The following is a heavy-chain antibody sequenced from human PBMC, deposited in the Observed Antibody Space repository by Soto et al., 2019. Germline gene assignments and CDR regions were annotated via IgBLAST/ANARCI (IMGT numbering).Heavy chain of an antibody. D-gene: IGHD4-17*01. Sequence: GGSLRLSCAASGFTFSSYAMSWVRQAPGKGLEWVSAISGSGGSTYYADSVKGRFTISRDNSKNTLYLQMNSLRAEDTAVYYCAKDPLLTTVTTYWRNWFDPWGQGTLVTVSS. CDR2: ISGSGGST. CDR3: AKDPLLTTVTTYWRNWFDP. CDR1: GFTFSSYA. J-gene: IGHJ5*02. V-gene: IGHV3-23*01.